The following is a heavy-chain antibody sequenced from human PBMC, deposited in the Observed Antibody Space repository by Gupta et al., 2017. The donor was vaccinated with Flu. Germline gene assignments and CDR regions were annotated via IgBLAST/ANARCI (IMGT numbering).Heavy chain of an antibody. CDR3: ASGGRSWD. Sequence: EVQLVESGGGLVQPGGSLRLSCAASGFTFSSYWMSWVRQAPGKGMEWVANMKKDGREKDDVDSVKGRVTISKENAKNSVYVQMNSLRAEDTAVDDCASGGRSWDWGQGTMVTVCS. V-gene: IGHV3-7*01. CDR2: MKKDGREK. CDR1: GFTFSSYW. D-gene: IGHD6-13*01. J-gene: IGHJ4*02.